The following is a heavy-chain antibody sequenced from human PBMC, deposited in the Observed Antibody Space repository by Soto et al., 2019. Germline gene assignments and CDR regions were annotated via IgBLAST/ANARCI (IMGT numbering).Heavy chain of an antibody. D-gene: IGHD6-6*01. J-gene: IGHJ4*02. V-gene: IGHV4-4*02. CDR1: DCSISSSNW. CDR3: ARDLYEYSSFRRED. CDR2: IYHSGST. Sequence: PSETLSLTCAVSDCSISSSNWWSWVRQPPGKGLEWIGEIYHSGSTNYNPSLKSRVTISVDKSKNQFSLKLSSVTAADTAVYYCARDLYEYSSFRREDWGQGTLVTVSS.